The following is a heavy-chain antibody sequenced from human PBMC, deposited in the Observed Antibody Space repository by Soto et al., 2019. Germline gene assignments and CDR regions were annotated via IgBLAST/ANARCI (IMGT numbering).Heavy chain of an antibody. Sequence: SETLSLTCTVSGGSISSGGYYWSWIRQHPGKGLEWIGYIYYSGSTYYNPSLKSRVTISVDTSKNQFSLKLSSVTAADTAVYYFGRGCLVSGSYCRDDYWGQGTLVIVSS. CDR1: GGSISSGGYY. V-gene: IGHV4-31*03. J-gene: IGHJ4*02. CDR2: IYYSGST. CDR3: GRGCLVSGSYCRDDY. D-gene: IGHD1-26*01.